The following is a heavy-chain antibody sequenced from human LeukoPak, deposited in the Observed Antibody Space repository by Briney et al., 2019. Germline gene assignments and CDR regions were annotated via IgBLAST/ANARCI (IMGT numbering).Heavy chain of an antibody. D-gene: IGHD3-3*01. CDR3: AKDRDDFPDY. CDR2: ISYDGNNK. CDR1: GFTFSSYG. J-gene: IGHJ4*02. Sequence: GRSLRLSRAASGFTFSSYGIHWVRQAPGKGLEWVAVISYDGNNKYYADSVKGRFTISRDNSKNTLYLQMNSLRADDTAVYYCAKDRDDFPDYWGQGTLVTVSS. V-gene: IGHV3-30*18.